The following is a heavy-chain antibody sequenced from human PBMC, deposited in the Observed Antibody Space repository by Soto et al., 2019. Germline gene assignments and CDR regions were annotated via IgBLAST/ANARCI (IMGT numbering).Heavy chain of an antibody. J-gene: IGHJ6*02. V-gene: IGHV1-69*01. CDR2: IIPIFGTA. CDR1: GGTFSSYA. D-gene: IGHD2-15*01. Sequence: QVQLVQSGAEVKKPGSSVKVSCKASGGTFSSYAISWVRQAPGQGLEWMGGIIPIFGTANHAQKFQGRVTITADESTHTAYMELSSPRSEDTAVYYCAIQGCSGGSCFPPYYYYGMDVWGQGTTVIVSS. CDR3: AIQGCSGGSCFPPYYYYGMDV.